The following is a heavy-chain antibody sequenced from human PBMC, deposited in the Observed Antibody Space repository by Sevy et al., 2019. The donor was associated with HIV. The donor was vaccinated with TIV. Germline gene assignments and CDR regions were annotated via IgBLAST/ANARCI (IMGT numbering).Heavy chain of an antibody. CDR3: ARDRWELLHNYFDY. D-gene: IGHD1-26*01. V-gene: IGHV6-1*01. CDR2: TYYRSKWYN. CDR1: GDSVSSNSAA. J-gene: IGHJ4*02. Sequence: SQTVSLTCAISGDSVSSNSAAWNWIRQSPSRGLEWLGRTYYRSKWYNDYAVSVKSRLTINPDTSKNQFSLQLNSVTPEDTAVYYCARDRWELLHNYFDYWGQGTLVTVSS.